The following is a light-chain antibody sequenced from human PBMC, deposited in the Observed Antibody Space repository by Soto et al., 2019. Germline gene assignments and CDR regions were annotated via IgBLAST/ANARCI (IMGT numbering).Light chain of an antibody. V-gene: IGKV1-39*01. CDR2: VAS. CDR3: QQNFITPRA. CDR1: QSISNS. J-gene: IGKJ1*01. Sequence: DIQMTQSLSSLSASVGDTVTITCRASQSISNSLSWYQQKPGKAPKFLIYVASTLQRGVPSRFSGSGSGTDFTLTISSLQPEDVATYYCQQNFITPRAFGQGTKVEIK.